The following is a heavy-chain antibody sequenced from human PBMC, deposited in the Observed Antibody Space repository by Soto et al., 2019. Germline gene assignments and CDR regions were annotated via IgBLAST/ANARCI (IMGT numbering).Heavy chain of an antibody. CDR1: GFTFFNYA. CDR3: ARKILGSNTRTEYWYFDL. J-gene: IGHJ2*01. V-gene: IGHV3-23*01. CDR2: ISGGGDAT. D-gene: IGHD7-27*01. Sequence: EVQLLESGGGLVQPGGSLRLSCAGSGFTFFNYAMNWVRQAPGKGLEWVSSISGGGDATFFPDSVRGRFTFSRDNSKNTVTLQMNSLGGEDTAVYYCARKILGSNTRTEYWYFDLWGRGTLVTVSS.